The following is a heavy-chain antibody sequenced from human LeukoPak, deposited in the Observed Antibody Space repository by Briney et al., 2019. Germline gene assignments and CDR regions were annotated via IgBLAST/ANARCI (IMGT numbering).Heavy chain of an antibody. CDR3: AREKRDYVDIAATLHGEHNWFDP. CDR2: IIPIFGTA. V-gene: IGHV1-69*05. D-gene: IGHD5-12*01. Sequence: SVKVTCKASGGTFSCYAISWVRQAPGQGLEWMGGIIPIFGTANYAQKFQGRVTITTDESTSTAYMELSSLRSEDTAVYYCAREKRDYVDIAATLHGEHNWFDPWGQGTLVTVSS. J-gene: IGHJ5*02. CDR1: GGTFSCYA.